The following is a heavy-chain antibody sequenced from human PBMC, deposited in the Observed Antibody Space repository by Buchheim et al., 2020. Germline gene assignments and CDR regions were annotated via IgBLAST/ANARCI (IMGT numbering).Heavy chain of an antibody. D-gene: IGHD5-24*01. CDR3: ARFPVQRKPY. V-gene: IGHV4-59*01. J-gene: IGHJ4*02. CDR1: GASMNDYY. CDR2: IYYSGST. Sequence: QVLLQESGPGMVKPSETLSLTCNVSGASMNDYYWSWIRQPPGKGLEWLGYIYYSGSTNYNPSLKSRVTISIETSKNQFSLRLTSVTAADTAVYYCARFPVQRKPYWGQGIL.